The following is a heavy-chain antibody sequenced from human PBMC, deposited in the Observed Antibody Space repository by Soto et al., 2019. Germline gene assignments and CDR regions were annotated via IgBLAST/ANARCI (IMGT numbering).Heavy chain of an antibody. V-gene: IGHV1-69*02. D-gene: IGHD3-9*01. CDR1: GGTISSYT. CDR3: ARHSEKFLTGYFL. CDR2: IIPILGIA. Sequence: SATVSCKDSGGTISSYTMSWVRQAPGQGLEWMGRIIPILGIANYAQKFQGRVTITADKSTSTAYMELSSVTAADTAVYYCARHSEKFLTGYFLWGQGTLVTVSS. J-gene: IGHJ4*02.